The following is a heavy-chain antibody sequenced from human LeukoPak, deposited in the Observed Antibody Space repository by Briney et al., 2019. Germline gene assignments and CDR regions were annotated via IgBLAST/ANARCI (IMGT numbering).Heavy chain of an antibody. Sequence: QPGGSLRLSCAVSGFTFSYYWMTWVRQPPGKGLEWVANIKQDGSEKYYVDSVKGRFTISRANAKNSLYLQMNSLRAEDTAVYYCARVRPYYFDYWGQGTLVTVSS. CDR3: ARVRPYYFDY. D-gene: IGHD6-6*01. CDR1: GFTFSYYW. CDR2: IKQDGSEK. J-gene: IGHJ4*02. V-gene: IGHV3-7*04.